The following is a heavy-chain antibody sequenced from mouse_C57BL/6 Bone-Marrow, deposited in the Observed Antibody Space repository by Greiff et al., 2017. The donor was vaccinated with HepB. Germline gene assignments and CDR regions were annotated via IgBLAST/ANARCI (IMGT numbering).Heavy chain of an antibody. CDR2: IYPGDGDT. CDR3: ATRTAHSSGYVGFAY. D-gene: IGHD3-2*02. Sequence: VKLMESGPELVKPGASVKISCKASGYAFSSSWMNWVKQRPGKGLEWIGRIYPGDGDTNYNGKFKGKATLTADKSSSTAYMQLSSLTSEDSAVYFCATRTAHSSGYVGFAYWGQGTLVTVSA. V-gene: IGHV1-82*01. J-gene: IGHJ3*01. CDR1: GYAFSSSW.